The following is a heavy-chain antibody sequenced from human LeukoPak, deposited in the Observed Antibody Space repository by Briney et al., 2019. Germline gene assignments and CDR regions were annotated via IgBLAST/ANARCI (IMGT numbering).Heavy chain of an antibody. CDR1: GGSFSGYY. CDR3: ATSHSSGYYYVRTAPIGY. CDR2: INHSGST. D-gene: IGHD3-22*01. Sequence: SETLSLTCAVYGGSFSGYYWSWIRQPPGKGLEWIGEINHSGSTNYNPSLKSRVTISVDTSKNQFSLNLSSVTAADTAVYYCATSHSSGYYYVRTAPIGYWGQGTLVTVSS. V-gene: IGHV4-34*01. J-gene: IGHJ4*02.